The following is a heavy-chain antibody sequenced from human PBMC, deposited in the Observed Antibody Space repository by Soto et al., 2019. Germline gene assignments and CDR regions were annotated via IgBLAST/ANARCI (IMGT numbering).Heavy chain of an antibody. CDR3: ARGQQLVVSAFDI. CDR2: ISSSSSYI. CDR1: GFTFSSYS. Sequence: PGGSLRLSCAASGFTFSSYSMNWVRQAPGKGLEWVSSISSSSSYIYYADSVKGRFTISRDNAKNSLYPQMNSLRAEDTAVYYCARGQQLVVSAFDIWGQGTMVTVSS. J-gene: IGHJ3*02. D-gene: IGHD6-13*01. V-gene: IGHV3-21*01.